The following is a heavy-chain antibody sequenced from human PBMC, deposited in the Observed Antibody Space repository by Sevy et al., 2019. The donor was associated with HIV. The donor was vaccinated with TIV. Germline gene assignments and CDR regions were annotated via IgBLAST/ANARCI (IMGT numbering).Heavy chain of an antibody. V-gene: IGHV3-7*01. D-gene: IGHD3-16*01. Sequence: GGSLRLSCAASGFTFSDYWMSWVRQAPGKGLEWVANIKQDGSRKNNVDSVKAGYRMSRDNDKNSLYLEMNSLRAEDTAVYYCARLKLHYDPYYFDLWGQGTLVTVSS. CDR3: ARLKLHYDPYYFDL. J-gene: IGHJ4*02. CDR1: GFTFSDYW. CDR2: IKQDGSRK.